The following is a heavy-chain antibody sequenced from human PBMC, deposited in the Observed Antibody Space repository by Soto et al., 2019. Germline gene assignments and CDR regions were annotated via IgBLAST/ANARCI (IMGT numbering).Heavy chain of an antibody. Sequence: SETLSLTCAVYGGSFSGYYWSWIRQPPGKGLEWIGEINHSGSTNYNPSLKSRVTISVDTSKNQFSLKLSSVTAADTAVYYCARGGERTYYDILSGSQHTVYCYSKDVSSEGTTDIGSS. CDR2: INHSGST. D-gene: IGHD3-9*01. CDR3: ARGGERTYYDILSGSQHTVYCYSKDV. J-gene: IGHJ6*03. V-gene: IGHV4-34*01. CDR1: GGSFSGYY.